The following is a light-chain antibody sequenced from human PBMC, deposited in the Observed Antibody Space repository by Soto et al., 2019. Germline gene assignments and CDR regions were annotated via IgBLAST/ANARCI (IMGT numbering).Light chain of an antibody. CDR1: QSLLHSNGYNF. J-gene: IGKJ4*01. Sequence: IVMTQSQLSLPVTPGEPASISCRSSQSLLHSNGYNFLDWYLQKPGQSPQLLIYLGSNRASGVPDRFSGSGSGTDFTLKISRVEAEDVGVYYCMQALQTPSFGGGTKVDIK. CDR3: MQALQTPS. CDR2: LGS. V-gene: IGKV2-28*01.